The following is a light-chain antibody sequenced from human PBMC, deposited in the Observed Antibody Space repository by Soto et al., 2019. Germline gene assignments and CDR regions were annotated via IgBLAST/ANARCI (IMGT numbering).Light chain of an antibody. J-gene: IGKJ1*01. CDR3: QQYSNWPPWT. CDR2: GAS. Sequence: EIVMTQSPATLSVSPGERATLSCRASQSVSSNLAWYQQKPGQAPRLLIYGASTRATGIPARFSGSGSGTEFILTINSLQSEDFAVYYCQQYSNWPPWTFDQGTKVEIK. V-gene: IGKV3-15*01. CDR1: QSVSSN.